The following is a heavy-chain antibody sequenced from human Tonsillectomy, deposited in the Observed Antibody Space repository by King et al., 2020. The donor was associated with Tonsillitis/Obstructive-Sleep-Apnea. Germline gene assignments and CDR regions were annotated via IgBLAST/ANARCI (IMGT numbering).Heavy chain of an antibody. D-gene: IGHD2-2*01. V-gene: IGHV3-7*04. CDR3: ARDGDIVVVPAAMRLQGWFDP. CDR1: GFTFSSYW. J-gene: IGHJ5*02. CDR2: RKQDGRGK. Sequence: VQLVESGGGLVQPGGSLRLACAASGFTFSSYWMSGVRQAPGRGMEWGANRKQDGRGKYYVDSVKGRFTISRDNAKNTLYLQMNSLRAEDTAVYYCARDGDIVVVPAAMRLQGWFDPWGQGTLVTVSS.